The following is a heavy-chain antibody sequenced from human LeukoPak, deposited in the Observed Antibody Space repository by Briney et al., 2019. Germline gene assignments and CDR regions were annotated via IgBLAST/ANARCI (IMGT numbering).Heavy chain of an antibody. V-gene: IGHV4-31*03. D-gene: IGHD6-13*01. CDR1: GGSISSGGYY. Sequence: ASETLSLTCTVSGGSISSGGYYWSWIRQHPGKGLEWIGYIYYSGSTYYNPSLKSRVTISVYTSKNQFSLKLSSVTAADTAVYYCARSSRSIAAAGTLWFDPWGQGTLVTVSS. J-gene: IGHJ5*02. CDR3: ARSSRSIAAAGTLWFDP. CDR2: IYYSGST.